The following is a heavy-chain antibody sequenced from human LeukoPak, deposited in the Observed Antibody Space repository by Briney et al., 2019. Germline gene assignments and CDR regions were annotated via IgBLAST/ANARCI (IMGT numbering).Heavy chain of an antibody. D-gene: IGHD3-16*01. CDR2: IYYSGST. CDR1: GGSISSYS. CDR3: VRDRVLGAFDI. J-gene: IGHJ3*02. V-gene: IGHV4-59*01. Sequence: PSETLSLTCTVSGGSISSYSWTWIRQPPGKGLEWIGSIYYSGSTNYNPSLKSRVTISVDTSKNQFSLKLSSGTAADTAVYYCVRDRVLGAFDIWGQGTMVTVSS.